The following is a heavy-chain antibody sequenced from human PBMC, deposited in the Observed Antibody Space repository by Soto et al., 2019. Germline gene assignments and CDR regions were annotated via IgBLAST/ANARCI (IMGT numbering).Heavy chain of an antibody. CDR2: IIPYYTTL. CDR1: EGTFNSYA. V-gene: IGHV1-69*01. D-gene: IGHD6-13*01. CDR3: ASGASRWYPYFFDS. J-gene: IGHJ4*02. Sequence: QAQVVQSGAEVRKPGSSVKLSCKASEGTFNSYAIAWVRQAPGQVLEWMGGIIPYYTTLNYAQKFQDSVTISAADSTNTGDMELSSLRSDDTAVYFCASGASRWYPYFFDSWAPGTVVTGSS.